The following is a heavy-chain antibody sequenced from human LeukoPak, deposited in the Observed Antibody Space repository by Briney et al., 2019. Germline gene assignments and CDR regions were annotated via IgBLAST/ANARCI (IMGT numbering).Heavy chain of an antibody. J-gene: IGHJ4*02. CDR2: ISSSSSYI. CDR3: ARERSAMVTGFDY. CDR1: GFTFSSYS. D-gene: IGHD5-18*01. V-gene: IGHV3-21*01. Sequence: GGSLRLSCAASGFTFSSYSMNWVRQARGKGLEWVSSISSSSSYIYYADSVKGRFTISRDNAKNSLYLQMNSLRAEDTAVYYCARERSAMVTGFDYWGQGTLVTVSS.